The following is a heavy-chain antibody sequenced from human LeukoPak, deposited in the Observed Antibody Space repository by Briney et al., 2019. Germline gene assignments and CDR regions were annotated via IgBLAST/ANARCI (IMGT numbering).Heavy chain of an antibody. CDR3: AKEGMVGEWELIDY. CDR2: TSYDGSNK. V-gene: IGHV3-30*18. CDR1: GFTFSSYG. D-gene: IGHD1-26*01. J-gene: IGHJ4*02. Sequence: GGSLRLSCAASGFTFSSYGMHWVRQAPGKGLEWVAVTSYDGSNKYYADSVKGRFTISRDNSKNTLYLQMNSLRAEDTAVYYCAKEGMVGEWELIDYWGQGTLVTVSS.